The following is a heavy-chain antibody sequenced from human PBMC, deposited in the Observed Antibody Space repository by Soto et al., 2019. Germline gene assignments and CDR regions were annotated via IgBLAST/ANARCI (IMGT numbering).Heavy chain of an antibody. J-gene: IGHJ6*02. V-gene: IGHV1-2*02. Sequence: ASVKVSCKASGYSLRGNYIHWVRQTPGQGLERMGWINPNSSGTVYARKFQGRVTMTRDTSLTTVYMRLNRLTSDDSAVYYCARDLIVDGPDNYAMDVWGQGTTVTVSS. D-gene: IGHD3-22*01. CDR1: GYSLRGNY. CDR3: ARDLIVDGPDNYAMDV. CDR2: INPNSSGT.